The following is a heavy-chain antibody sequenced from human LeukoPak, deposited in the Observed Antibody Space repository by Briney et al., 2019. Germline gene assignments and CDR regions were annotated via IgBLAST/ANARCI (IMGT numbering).Heavy chain of an antibody. D-gene: IGHD2-15*01. CDR2: IYTSGST. V-gene: IGHV4-4*07. CDR1: GGSISSYY. CDR3: ARDRAGSIVVAFDP. J-gene: IGHJ5*02. Sequence: PSETLSLTCTVSGGSISSYYWSWIRQPAGKGLEWIGRIYTSGSTNYNPSLKSRVTMSVDTSKNQFSLKLSSVTAADTAVCYCARDRAGSIVVAFDPWGQGTLVTVSS.